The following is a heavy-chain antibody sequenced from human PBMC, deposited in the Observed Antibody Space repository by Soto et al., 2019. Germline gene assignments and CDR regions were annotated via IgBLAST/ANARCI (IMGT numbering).Heavy chain of an antibody. CDR1: GGSISSSNW. V-gene: IGHV4-4*02. J-gene: IGHJ4*02. CDR2: IYHSGST. D-gene: IGHD3-22*01. CDR3: ARDLTYYDSSGYYSPYFDY. Sequence: SETLSLTCAVSGGSISSSNWWSWVRQPPGKGLEWIGEIYHSGSTNYNPSLKSRVTISVDKSKNQFSLKLSSVTAADTAVYYCARDLTYYDSSGYYSPYFDYWGQGTLVTVSS.